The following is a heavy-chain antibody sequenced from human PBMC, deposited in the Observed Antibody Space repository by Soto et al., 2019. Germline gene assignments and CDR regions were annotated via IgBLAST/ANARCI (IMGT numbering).Heavy chain of an antibody. Sequence: SETLSLTCAVSGGSIISSNCLTLVRQPPGKGLEWSGEVYHSGTTNYNPSLKSRVTISGDRSKNQFSLSLSSVTAADTAVYYCAVPAAGDFDYWGQGTLVTVSS. V-gene: IGHV4-4*02. CDR2: VYHSGTT. D-gene: IGHD6-13*01. CDR1: GGSIISSNC. CDR3: AVPAAGDFDY. J-gene: IGHJ4*02.